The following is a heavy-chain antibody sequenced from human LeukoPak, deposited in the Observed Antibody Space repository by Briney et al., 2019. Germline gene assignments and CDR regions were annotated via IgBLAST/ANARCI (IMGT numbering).Heavy chain of an antibody. J-gene: IGHJ4*02. V-gene: IGHV4-34*01. Sequence: NPSETLSLTCAVYGGSFSGYYWSWIRQPPGKGLEWIGEINHSGSTNYNPSLKSRVTISVDTSKNQFSLKLSSVTAADTAVYYCARGTLVAATFFHRGQGTLVTVSS. CDR1: GGSFSGYY. D-gene: IGHD1-26*01. CDR3: ARGTLVAATFFH. CDR2: INHSGST.